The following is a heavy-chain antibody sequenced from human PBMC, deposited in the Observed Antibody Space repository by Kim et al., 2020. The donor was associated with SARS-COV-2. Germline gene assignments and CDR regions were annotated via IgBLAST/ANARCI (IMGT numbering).Heavy chain of an antibody. Sequence: SETLSLTCTVSGGSISSYYWSWIRQPPGKGLEWIGYIYYSGSTNYNPSLKSRVTISVDTSKNQFSLKLSSVTAADTAVYYCARDNWRLMAATGNWFDPWGQGTLVTVSS. V-gene: IGHV4-59*13. CDR1: GGSISSYY. D-gene: IGHD6-19*01. CDR2: IYYSGST. J-gene: IGHJ5*02. CDR3: ARDNWRLMAATGNWFDP.